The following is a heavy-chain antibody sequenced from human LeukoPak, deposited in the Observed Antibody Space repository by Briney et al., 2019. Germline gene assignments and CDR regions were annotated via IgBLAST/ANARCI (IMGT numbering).Heavy chain of an antibody. CDR1: GLSFIGSP. Sequence: GGSLRLSYAASGLSFIGSPMHWVRQPSGKGREWVGRVRSKDNNYATTYTASVKGRFTISRDDSKNTAYLQMNSLEIEDTAVYYCTRVNPSSDSYYDAFDIWGQGTLVTVSS. J-gene: IGHJ3*02. V-gene: IGHV3-73*01. CDR2: VRSKDNNYAT. CDR3: TRVNPSSDSYYDAFDI. D-gene: IGHD1-26*01.